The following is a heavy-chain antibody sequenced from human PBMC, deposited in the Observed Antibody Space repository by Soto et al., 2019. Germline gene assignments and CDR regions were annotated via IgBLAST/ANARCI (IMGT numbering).Heavy chain of an antibody. J-gene: IGHJ5*02. CDR2: IYHSGST. CDR3: SRGNRSWYVGWFDP. D-gene: IGHD6-13*01. CDR1: GGSISSSNW. Sequence: SETLSLTCAVSGGSISSSNWWSWVRQPPGKGLEWIGEIYHSGSTNYNPSLKSRVTISVDKSKNQFSLKLSSVTAADTAVYYCSRGNRSWYVGWFDPWGQGTLVTVSS. V-gene: IGHV4-4*02.